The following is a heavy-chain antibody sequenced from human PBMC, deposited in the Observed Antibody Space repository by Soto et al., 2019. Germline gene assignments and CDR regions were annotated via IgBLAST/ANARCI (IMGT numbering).Heavy chain of an antibody. D-gene: IGHD3-10*01. CDR2: IDPISGTS. V-gene: IGHV1-69*01. CDR1: GGRFSSYD. CDR3: VTEAYYYHSQSFHWFDP. Sequence: QVQLVQSGAEVKKPGSSVKVSCTTSGGRFSSYDIYWLGQAPGQGLEWVGSIDPISGTSDYAQRVQDRVTITADESTGTTYMELSSLRSEDTAVYFCVTEAYYYHSQSFHWFDPWGQGTHVTVSS. J-gene: IGHJ5*02.